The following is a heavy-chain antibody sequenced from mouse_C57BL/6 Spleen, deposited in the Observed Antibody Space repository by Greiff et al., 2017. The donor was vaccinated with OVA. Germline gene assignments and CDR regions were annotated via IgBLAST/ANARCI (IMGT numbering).Heavy chain of an antibody. CDR3: ARDDDCCSQ. J-gene: IGHJ3*02. CDR2: IYPRSGNT. CDR1: GYTFTSYW. D-gene: IGHD1-1*01. Sequence: VQLQQPGAELVRPGASVKLSCKASGYTFTSYWMSWVKQRTGQGLEWIGEIYPRSGNTYYNEKFKGKATLTADKSSSTAYMELRSLTSDDSAVCFCARDDDCCSQWGQGTLVTVSA. V-gene: IGHV1-81*01.